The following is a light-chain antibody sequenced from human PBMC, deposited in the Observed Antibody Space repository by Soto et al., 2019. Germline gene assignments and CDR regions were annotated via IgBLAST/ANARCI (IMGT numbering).Light chain of an antibody. Sequence: EIVLTQSPATLSLSPGERATLSCRASLSISSHLAWYQQKPGQSPRLLIYDASKRATGIPARFSGSGSGTDFTLTVSSLEPEDFVVYYCQQRSNWSWTFGQGTKVEIK. CDR3: QQRSNWSWT. CDR2: DAS. J-gene: IGKJ1*01. V-gene: IGKV3-11*01. CDR1: LSISSH.